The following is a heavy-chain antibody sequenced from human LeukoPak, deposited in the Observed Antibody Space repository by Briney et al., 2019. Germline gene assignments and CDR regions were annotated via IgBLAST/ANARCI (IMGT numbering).Heavy chain of an antibody. J-gene: IGHJ5*02. CDR1: GSSISSSSYY. CDR2: IYYSGST. Sequence: SETLSLTCTVSGSSISSSSYYWGWIRQPPGKGLEWIGSIYYSGSTYYNPSLKSRVTISVDTSKNQFSLKLSSVTAADTAVYYCARHDARGPRESYDFRGIRPWGQGTLVTVSS. CDR3: ARHDARGPRESYDFRGIRP. D-gene: IGHD3-3*01. V-gene: IGHV4-39*01.